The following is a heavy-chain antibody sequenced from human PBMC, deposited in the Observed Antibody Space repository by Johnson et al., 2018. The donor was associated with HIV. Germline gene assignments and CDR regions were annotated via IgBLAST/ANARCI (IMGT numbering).Heavy chain of an antibody. CDR3: TTDWGSYHEYAFDI. CDR1: GFTVSSNY. J-gene: IGHJ3*02. D-gene: IGHD1-26*01. CDR2: IYSGGST. Sequence: VESGGGVVQPGRSLRLSCAASGFTVSSNYMSWVRQAPGKGPEWVSVIYSGGSTYYADSVKGRFTISRDNSKNTLYLQMNSLKTEDTAVYSCTTDWGSYHEYAFDIWGQGTMVTVSS. V-gene: IGHV3-66*01.